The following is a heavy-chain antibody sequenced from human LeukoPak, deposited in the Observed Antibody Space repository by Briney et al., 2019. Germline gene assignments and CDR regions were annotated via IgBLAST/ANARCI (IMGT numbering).Heavy chain of an antibody. D-gene: IGHD5-12*01. CDR2: ISSSGSTI. CDR3: ARDRWLSWEVATEFDY. V-gene: IGHV3-48*03. Sequence: PGGSLRLSCAASGFTFSSYEMNWVRQAPGKALEWVSYISSSGSTIYYADSVKGRFTIARDNAKNSVYLQMNSLRAEDTAVYYCARDRWLSWEVATEFDYWGQGTLVTVSS. CDR1: GFTFSSYE. J-gene: IGHJ4*02.